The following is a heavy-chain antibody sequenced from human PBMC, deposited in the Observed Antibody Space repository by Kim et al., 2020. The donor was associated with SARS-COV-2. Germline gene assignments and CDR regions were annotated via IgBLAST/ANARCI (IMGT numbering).Heavy chain of an antibody. CDR2: IRGSGGST. CDR1: AFTFSSYA. J-gene: IGHJ4*02. V-gene: IGHV3-23*01. Sequence: GGSLRLSCAASAFTFSSYAMCWVRQAPGKGLEWVSAIRGSGGSTYYADSVKGRFTISRDNSKNTLYLQVNSLRAEDTAVYYGAKGGVGFLGWLFDYWGQGTLVTVSS. CDR3: AKGGVGFLGWLFDY. D-gene: IGHD3-3*01.